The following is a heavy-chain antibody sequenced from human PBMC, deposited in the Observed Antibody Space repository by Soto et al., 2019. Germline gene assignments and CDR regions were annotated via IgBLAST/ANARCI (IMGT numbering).Heavy chain of an antibody. CDR2: ISGTGGST. CDR3: ANVGEIVVDRFDN. D-gene: IGHD2-2*01. CDR1: GFTFSSYA. J-gene: IGHJ4*02. Sequence: GGSLRLSCAASGFTFSSYAMSWVRQAPGKGLEWVSGISGTGGSTYYADSVKGRFTISRDNSKNTLYLQMNSLRAEDTAIYYCANVGEIVVDRFDNWGQGTLVTVSS. V-gene: IGHV3-23*01.